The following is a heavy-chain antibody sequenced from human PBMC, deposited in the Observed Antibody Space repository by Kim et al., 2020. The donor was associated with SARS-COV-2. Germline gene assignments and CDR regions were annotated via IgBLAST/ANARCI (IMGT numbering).Heavy chain of an antibody. Sequence: SSIYYADSVKGRFTISRDNAKNSLYPQMNSLRAEDTAVYYCARGHAWFDPWGQGTLVTVSS. CDR3: ARGHAWFDP. V-gene: IGHV3-21*01. J-gene: IGHJ5*02. CDR2: SSI.